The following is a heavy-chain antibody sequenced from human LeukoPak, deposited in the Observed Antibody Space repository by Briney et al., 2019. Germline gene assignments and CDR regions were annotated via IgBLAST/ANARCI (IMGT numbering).Heavy chain of an antibody. CDR2: IYYSGST. CDR1: GYSISSGYY. Sequence: SETLSLTCTVSGYSISSGYYWGWIRQPPGKGLEWIGYIYYSGSTNYNPSLKSRVTISVDTSKNQFSLKLSSVTAADTAVYYCASGTMYYYGSGSYSLDYWGQGTLVTVSS. CDR3: ASGTMYYYGSGSYSLDY. V-gene: IGHV4-61*01. J-gene: IGHJ4*02. D-gene: IGHD3-10*01.